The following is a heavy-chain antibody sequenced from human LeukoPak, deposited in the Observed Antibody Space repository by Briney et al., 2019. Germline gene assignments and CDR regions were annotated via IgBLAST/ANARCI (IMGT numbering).Heavy chain of an antibody. CDR3: ARGLAAAGNSFDS. J-gene: IGHJ4*02. CDR1: GFTFSNHA. D-gene: IGHD6-13*01. Sequence: GGSLRLSCAASGFTFSNHAMHWVRQVPGKGLEWVAVISYDGTNEYYADSVKGRFTISRDNSKNTLYLQMNSLRDEDTAVYYCARGLAAAGNSFDSWGQGTLVTVSS. V-gene: IGHV3-30*04. CDR2: ISYDGTNE.